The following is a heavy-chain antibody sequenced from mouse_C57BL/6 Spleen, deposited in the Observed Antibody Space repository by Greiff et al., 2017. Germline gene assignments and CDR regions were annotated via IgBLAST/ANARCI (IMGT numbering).Heavy chain of an antibody. D-gene: IGHD5-1*01. CDR2: INPNYGTT. J-gene: IGHJ4*01. CDR1: GYSFTDYN. V-gene: IGHV1-39*01. Sequence: EVQLQQSGPELVKPGASVKISCKASGYSFTDYNMNWVKQSNGKSLEWIGVINPNYGTTSYNQKFKGKATLTVDQSSSTAYMQRNSLTSEDSAVYSSAVGEYYDAMDYWGQGTSVTVSS. CDR3: AVGEYYDAMDY.